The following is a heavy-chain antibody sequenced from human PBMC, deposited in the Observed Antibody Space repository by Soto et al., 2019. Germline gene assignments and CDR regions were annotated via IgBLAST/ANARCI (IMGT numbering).Heavy chain of an antibody. CDR3: ARDGPTVLVPGGGYGLDV. Sequence: GGSLRLSCAASGLTFSNYAMGWVRQAPGKGLEWVSGISGRGDRTYYADSVKGQFSISRDNAKYTLYLQMSSLRAEDTAVYYCARDGPTVLVPGGGYGLDVWGQGTTVTVSS. V-gene: IGHV3-23*01. CDR2: ISGRGDRT. J-gene: IGHJ6*02. D-gene: IGHD2-2*01. CDR1: GLTFSNYA.